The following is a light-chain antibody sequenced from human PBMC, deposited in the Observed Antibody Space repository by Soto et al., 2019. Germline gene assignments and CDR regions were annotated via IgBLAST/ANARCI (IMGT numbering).Light chain of an antibody. J-gene: IGKJ4*01. Sequence: IVLTQSPATLSLSPGERATLSCRASPSVTHFLAWYQQIPGQSPRLLIYGTSTRATGIPDRFSGSGSGTDFTLTISGLEPEDSAVYYCQQYGSSPLTFGGGTKVDIK. CDR1: PSVTHF. CDR2: GTS. CDR3: QQYGSSPLT. V-gene: IGKV3-20*01.